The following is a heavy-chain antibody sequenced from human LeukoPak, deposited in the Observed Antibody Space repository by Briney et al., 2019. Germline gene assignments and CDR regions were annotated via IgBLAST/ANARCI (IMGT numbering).Heavy chain of an antibody. V-gene: IGHV1-18*01. J-gene: IGHJ5*02. CDR2: ISAYNGNT. Sequence: AASVKVSCKASGYTFTSYGISWVRQAPGQGLEWMGWISAYNGNTNYAQKLQGRVTMTRNTSISTAYMELSSLRSEDTAVYYCARAGGGYPFDPWGQGTLVTVSS. CDR3: ARAGGGYPFDP. CDR1: GYTFTSYG. D-gene: IGHD1-26*01.